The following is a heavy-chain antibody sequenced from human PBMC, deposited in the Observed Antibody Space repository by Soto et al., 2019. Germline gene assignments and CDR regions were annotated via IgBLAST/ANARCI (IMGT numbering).Heavy chain of an antibody. D-gene: IGHD3-22*01. J-gene: IGHJ4*02. Sequence: ASVKVSCKASGGTFSSYAISWVRQAPGQGLEWMGGIIPIFGTANYAQKFQGRVTITADESTSIAYMELSSLRSEDTAVYYCASSRTSITMIVVVPRDFDYWGQGTLVTVSS. CDR3: ASSRTSITMIVVVPRDFDY. CDR2: IIPIFGTA. CDR1: GGTFSSYA. V-gene: IGHV1-69*13.